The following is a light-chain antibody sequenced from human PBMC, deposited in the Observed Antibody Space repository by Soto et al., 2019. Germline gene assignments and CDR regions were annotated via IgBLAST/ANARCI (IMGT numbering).Light chain of an antibody. V-gene: IGLV1-47*01. CDR1: SSNIGGNY. Sequence: QSVLTQPPSASGTPGQRVTISCSGSSSNIGGNYVYWYQQLPGTAPKLLIYRNNQRTSGVPDRCSGSKSGTSASLAISGLRSEDDADYYCAAWDDSLSGWVFGGGTKLTVL. CDR2: RNN. CDR3: AAWDDSLSGWV. J-gene: IGLJ3*02.